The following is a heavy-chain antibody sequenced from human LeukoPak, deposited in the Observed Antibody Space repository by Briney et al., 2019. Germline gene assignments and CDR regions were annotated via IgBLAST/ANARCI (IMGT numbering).Heavy chain of an antibody. J-gene: IGHJ4*02. CDR2: ISYDGSNT. V-gene: IGHV3-30*04. CDR3: ARLAAAGENTENFDY. D-gene: IGHD6-13*01. Sequence: PGRSLRLSCAASGFTFSSYAMHWVRQAPGKGLEWVAVISYDGSNTYYADSVKGRFTISRDNAKNSLYLQMNSLRAEDTAVYYCARLAAAGENTENFDYWGQGTLVTVSS. CDR1: GFTFSSYA.